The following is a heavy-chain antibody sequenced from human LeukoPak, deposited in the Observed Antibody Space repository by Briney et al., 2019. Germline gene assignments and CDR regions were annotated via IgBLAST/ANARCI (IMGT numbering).Heavy chain of an antibody. J-gene: IGHJ4*02. Sequence: GGSLRLSCAASGFPFSGDWMTWVRQAPGKGLQWVASIKGDGRGKYYVDSVKGRFTVSRDNAKNSLYLQMNSLRAEDTAVYYCASGNFDYWGQGTLVTVSS. CDR3: ASGNFDY. V-gene: IGHV3-7*01. D-gene: IGHD1-1*01. CDR1: GFPFSGDW. CDR2: IKGDGRGK.